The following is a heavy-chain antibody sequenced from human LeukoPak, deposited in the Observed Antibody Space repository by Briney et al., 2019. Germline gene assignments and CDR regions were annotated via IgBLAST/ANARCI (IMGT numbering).Heavy chain of an antibody. CDR1: GGSISSYY. J-gene: IGHJ6*02. Sequence: SETLSLTCTVSGGSISSYYWSWIPQPPGKGLEWIGYIYYSGSTNYNPSLKSRVTISVDTSKNQFSLKLSSVTAADTAVYYCARERGYCSSTSCYGGCGIDVWGQGTTVTVSS. D-gene: IGHD2-2*01. V-gene: IGHV4-59*01. CDR3: ARERGYCSSTSCYGGCGIDV. CDR2: IYYSGST.